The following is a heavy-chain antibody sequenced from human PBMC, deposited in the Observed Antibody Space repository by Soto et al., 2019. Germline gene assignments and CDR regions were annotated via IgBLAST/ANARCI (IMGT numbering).Heavy chain of an antibody. J-gene: IGHJ4*02. CDR2: IIPILGIA. Sequence: QVQLVQSGDEVKKPGSSVKVSCKASGGTFSSYTISWVRQAPGQGLEWMGRIIPILGIANYAQKFQGRVTITADKSTSTAYMELSSLRSEDTAVYYCAREEDYDFWSGYPHFDYWGQGTLVTVSS. D-gene: IGHD3-3*01. V-gene: IGHV1-69*08. CDR3: AREEDYDFWSGYPHFDY. CDR1: GGTFSSYT.